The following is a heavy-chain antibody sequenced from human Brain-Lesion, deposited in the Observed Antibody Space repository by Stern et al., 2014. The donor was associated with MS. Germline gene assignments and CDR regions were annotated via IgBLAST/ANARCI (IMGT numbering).Heavy chain of an antibody. CDR2: VSYDGSNK. CDR1: GFTFGSCA. D-gene: IGHD2/OR15-2a*01. CDR3: AKDRQYLTYFFDH. J-gene: IGHJ5*02. Sequence: QVQLGQSGGGVVQHGRPLRLSCVASGFTFGSCAMHWVRQAPGKGLEWVAGVSYDGSNKYYADSVKGRFTISRDNSQNTLYMQMSSLRPEDTAVYYCAKDRQYLTYFFDHWGQGSLVTVSS. V-gene: IGHV3-30*18.